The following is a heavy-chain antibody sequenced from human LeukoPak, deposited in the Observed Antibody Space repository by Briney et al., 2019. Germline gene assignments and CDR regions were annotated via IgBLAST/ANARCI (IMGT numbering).Heavy chain of an antibody. CDR1: GYTFTSYD. Sequence: EASVKVSCKASGYTFTSYDINWVRQATGQGLEWMGWMNPNSGNTGYAQKFQGRVTMTRNTSISTAYMELSSLRSEDTAVYYCARGSGGSCYGLDCYPNWFDPWGQGTLVTVSS. V-gene: IGHV1-8*01. CDR3: ARGSGGSCYGLDCYPNWFDP. CDR2: MNPNSGNT. J-gene: IGHJ5*02. D-gene: IGHD2-15*01.